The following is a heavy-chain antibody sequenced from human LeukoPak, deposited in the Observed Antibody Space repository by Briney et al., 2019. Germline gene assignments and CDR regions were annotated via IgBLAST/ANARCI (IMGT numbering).Heavy chain of an antibody. Sequence: ASVKVSCKASGYTFIGYYMHWVRQAPGQGLEWMGWSNPNSGGTKYAQKFQGRVTMTRDTSISTAYMELSRLRSDDTAVYYCAREGATTSVIVGGFDYWGQGTLVTVSS. CDR1: GYTFIGYY. CDR2: SNPNSGGT. V-gene: IGHV1-2*02. CDR3: AREGATTSVIVGGFDY. D-gene: IGHD2-21*01. J-gene: IGHJ4*02.